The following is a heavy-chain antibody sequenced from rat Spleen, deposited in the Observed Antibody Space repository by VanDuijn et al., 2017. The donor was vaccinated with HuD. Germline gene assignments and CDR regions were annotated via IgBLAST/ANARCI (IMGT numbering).Heavy chain of an antibody. CDR1: GFTFSDYN. Sequence: EVQLVESGGGLVQPGRSLKLSCAASGFTFSDYNMAWVRQAPKKGLEWVAYISAGGDNTYYRDSVKGRFIVSRDNAKSTLYLQMNSLRPEDTATYYCARHGYYTGEYCYVMDGWGQGASVTVSS. CDR2: ISAGGDNT. V-gene: IGHV5-25*01. J-gene: IGHJ4*01. CDR3: ARHGYYTGEYCYVMDG. D-gene: IGHD1-1*01.